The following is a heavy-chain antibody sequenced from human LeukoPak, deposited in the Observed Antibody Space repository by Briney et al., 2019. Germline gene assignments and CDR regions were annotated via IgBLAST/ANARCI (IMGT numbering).Heavy chain of an antibody. J-gene: IGHJ4*02. V-gene: IGHV4-39*07. CDR3: ARVIAGYSSSWSHGLFDY. D-gene: IGHD6-13*01. CDR2: IYYSGNT. CDR1: GGSISSSSYY. Sequence: SETLSLTCTVSGGSISSSSYYWGWIRQPPGKGLEWIGSIYYSGNTYYNPSLKSRVTMSVDTSKNQFSLKLSSVTAADTAVYYCARVIAGYSSSWSHGLFDYWGQGTLVTVSS.